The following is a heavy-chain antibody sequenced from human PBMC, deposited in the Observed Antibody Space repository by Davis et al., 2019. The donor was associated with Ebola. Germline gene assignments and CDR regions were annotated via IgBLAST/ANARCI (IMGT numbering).Heavy chain of an antibody. V-gene: IGHV3-20*04. Sequence: GGSLRLSCRASGFTFDDHAMHWVRQAPGKGLEWVSGITWNGGTRDYVDSVKGRFTISRDNAMNSLYLQMNSLRAEDTAVYYCAREGGTYYYYYGLDVWGKGTTVTVSS. CDR1: GFTFDDHA. J-gene: IGHJ6*04. CDR2: ITWNGGTR. CDR3: AREGGTYYYYYGLDV. D-gene: IGHD3-16*01.